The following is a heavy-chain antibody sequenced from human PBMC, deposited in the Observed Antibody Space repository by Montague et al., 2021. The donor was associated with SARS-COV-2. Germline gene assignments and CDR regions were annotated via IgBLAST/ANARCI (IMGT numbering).Heavy chain of an antibody. Sequence: SLRLSCAASGFTFSSYSMNWFRQAPGKGLEWVSSISSSSSYIYYADSVKGRFTIPRDNAKNSLYLQMNSLRAEDTAVYYCARGYDFWSGGYYYYYDMDVWGQGTTVTVSS. J-gene: IGHJ6*02. D-gene: IGHD3-3*01. CDR3: ARGYDFWSGGYYYYYDMDV. CDR1: GFTFSSYS. CDR2: ISSSSSYI. V-gene: IGHV3-21*01.